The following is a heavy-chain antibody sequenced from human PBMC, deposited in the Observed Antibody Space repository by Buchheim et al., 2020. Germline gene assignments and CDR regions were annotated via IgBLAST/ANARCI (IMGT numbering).Heavy chain of an antibody. V-gene: IGHV3-21*01. D-gene: IGHD3-22*01. CDR2: ISSSSSYI. J-gene: IGHJ4*02. Sequence: EVQLVESGGGLVKPGGSLRLSCAASGFTFSSYSMNWVRQAPGKGLEWVSSISSSSSYIYYADSVKGRSTISRDTAKNSLYLQMNSLRAEDTAVYYCARGISSGYYYDWDYWGQGTL. CDR1: GFTFSSYS. CDR3: ARGISSGYYYDWDY.